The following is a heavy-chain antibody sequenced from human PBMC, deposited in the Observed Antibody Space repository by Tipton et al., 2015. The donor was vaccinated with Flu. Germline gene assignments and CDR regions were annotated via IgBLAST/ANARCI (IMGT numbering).Heavy chain of an antibody. Sequence: QLVQSGAEVKKPGASVKVSCKASGYTFTSYDINWVRQATGQGLEWMGRMNPNSDNTDFARKFQARVTMTRSTSMSTAYMELSSLRPEDTAVYYCAKADNGYDSFFDYWGQGTLVTVSS. CDR3: AKADNGYDSFFDY. CDR1: GYTFTSYD. CDR2: MNPNSDNT. D-gene: IGHD5-12*01. J-gene: IGHJ4*02. V-gene: IGHV1-8*01.